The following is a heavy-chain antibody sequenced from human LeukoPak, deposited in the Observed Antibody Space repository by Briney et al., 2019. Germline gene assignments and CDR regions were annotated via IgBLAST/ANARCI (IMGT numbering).Heavy chain of an antibody. CDR2: IRSKAYGGTT. J-gene: IGHJ3*02. CDR1: RFTFGDYA. CDR3: TRDPRGSYGPDAFDI. Sequence: GGSLRLSCTASRFTFGDYAMSWVRQAPGKGLEWVGSIRSKAYGGTTEYAASVKGRFTISRDDSKSIAYLQMNSLKTEDTAVYYCTRDPRGSYGPDAFDIWGQGTMVTVSS. V-gene: IGHV3-49*04. D-gene: IGHD1-26*01.